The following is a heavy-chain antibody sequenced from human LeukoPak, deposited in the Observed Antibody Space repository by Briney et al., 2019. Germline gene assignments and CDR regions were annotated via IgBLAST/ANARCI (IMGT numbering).Heavy chain of an antibody. Sequence: PSETLSLTCAVYGGSFSGYYWSWIRQPPGKGLEWIGEINHSGSTNYNPSLKSRVTISVDTSKNQFSLKLSSVTAADTAVYYCARGSVAAPWGQGTMVTVPS. J-gene: IGHJ3*01. D-gene: IGHD6-13*01. V-gene: IGHV4-34*01. CDR1: GGSFSGYY. CDR3: ARGSVAAP. CDR2: INHSGST.